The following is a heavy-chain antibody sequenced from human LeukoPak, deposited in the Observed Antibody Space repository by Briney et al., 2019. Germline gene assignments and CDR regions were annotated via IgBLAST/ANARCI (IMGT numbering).Heavy chain of an antibody. CDR3: AKSPFMTRHFDY. CDR2: ISYDGSNK. J-gene: IGHJ4*02. V-gene: IGHV3-30*18. D-gene: IGHD3-16*01. CDR1: GFTFSSYA. Sequence: AGGSLRLSCAASGFTFSSYAMSWVRQAPGKGLEWVAVISYDGSNKYYADSVKGRFTISRDNSKNTLYLQMNSLRAEDTAVYYCAKSPFMTRHFDYWGQGTLVTVSS.